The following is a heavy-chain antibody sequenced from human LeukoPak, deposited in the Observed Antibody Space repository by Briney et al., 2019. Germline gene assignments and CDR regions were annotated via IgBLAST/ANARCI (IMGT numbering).Heavy chain of an antibody. CDR2: IRSKAYGGTT. CDR3: TRAGPYYDFWSGYYNYYYYMDV. V-gene: IGHV3-49*03. D-gene: IGHD3-3*01. CDR1: GFTFGDYA. J-gene: IGHJ6*03. Sequence: GGSLRLSCTASGFTFGDYAMSWFRQAPGKGLEWVGFIRSKAYGGTTEYAASVKGRFTISRDDSKSIAYLQMNSLQTEDTAVYYCTRAGPYYDFWSGYYNYYYYMDVWGKGTTVTVSS.